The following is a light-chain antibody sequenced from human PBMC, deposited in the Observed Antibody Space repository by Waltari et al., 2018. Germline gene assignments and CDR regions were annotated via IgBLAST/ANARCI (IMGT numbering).Light chain of an antibody. CDR3: HQGNNWHT. CDR1: QSITTY. Sequence: EIVFIQSPATLSMSQGDRATLSCRASQSITTYLVWLEQKPGQAPRLLIYDASKRAAGIPARFSGSGSVTDFTLTISSLEPEDFAVYYCHQGNNWHTFGGGTKVEIK. J-gene: IGKJ4*01. CDR2: DAS. V-gene: IGKV3D-11*02.